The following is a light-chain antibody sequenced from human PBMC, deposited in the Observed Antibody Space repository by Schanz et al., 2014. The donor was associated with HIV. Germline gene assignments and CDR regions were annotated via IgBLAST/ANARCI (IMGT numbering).Light chain of an antibody. J-gene: IGLJ2*01. Sequence: QSALTQPASVSGSPGQSITISCTGTSSDIGHYNYVSWYQQHPGKAPKLLIYDVTNRPSGVSSRFSGSKSGNTASLTISGLQPEDEADYYCSSYTSSSTVVFGGGTKLTVL. CDR1: SSDIGHYNY. CDR2: DVT. CDR3: SSYTSSSTVV. V-gene: IGLV2-14*03.